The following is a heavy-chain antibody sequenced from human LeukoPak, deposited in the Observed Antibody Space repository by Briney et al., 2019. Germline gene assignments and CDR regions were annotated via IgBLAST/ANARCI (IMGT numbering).Heavy chain of an antibody. Sequence: HGESLKISCKGSGFSFSSYWIAWVRQMPGKGLEWMGIIYPGDSDTRYSPSFQGQVTISADKSISTAYLQWSSLKASDTAMYYCARQNGGLTEEEFDYWGQGTLVTVSS. V-gene: IGHV5-51*01. J-gene: IGHJ4*02. CDR1: GFSFSSYW. D-gene: IGHD4-23*01. CDR3: ARQNGGLTEEEFDY. CDR2: IYPGDSDT.